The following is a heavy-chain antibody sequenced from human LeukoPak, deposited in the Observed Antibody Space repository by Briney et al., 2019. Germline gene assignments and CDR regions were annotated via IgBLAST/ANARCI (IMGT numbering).Heavy chain of an antibody. V-gene: IGHV3-7*01. J-gene: IGHJ4*02. CDR3: ARDSAGNDY. D-gene: IGHD6-13*01. CDR1: GFTFSTYL. Sequence: GGSLRLSCAASGFTFSTYLMSWVRQAPGKGLKWVANIKQDGSEKYYVDSVKGRFTISRDNAKNSLYLQMNSLRAEDTAMYYCARDSAGNDYWGQGTLVTVSS. CDR2: IKQDGSEK.